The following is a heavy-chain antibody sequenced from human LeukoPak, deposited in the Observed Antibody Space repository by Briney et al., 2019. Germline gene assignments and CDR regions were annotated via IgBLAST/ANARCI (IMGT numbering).Heavy chain of an antibody. CDR3: ATPTNTPMDEPDGFDI. V-gene: IGHV1-69*02. CDR2: VIPILGIA. CDR1: GGTFSSYT. Sequence: GASVEVSCKTSGGTFSSYTISWVRQAPGQGLEWMGRVIPILGIANYAQKFQGRVTLTADKSTSTAYMELSSLRSEDTAVYYCATPTNTPMDEPDGFDIWGQGTMVTVSS. J-gene: IGHJ3*02. D-gene: IGHD5-18*01.